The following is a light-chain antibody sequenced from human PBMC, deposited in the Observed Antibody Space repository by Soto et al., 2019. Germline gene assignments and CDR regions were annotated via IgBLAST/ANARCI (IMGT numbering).Light chain of an antibody. CDR3: QQYKTYWT. CDR1: QSISTW. J-gene: IGKJ1*01. Sequence: DIQMTQSPSTLSASVGDRVTIICRASQSISTWLAWYQQKPGKAPKLLMYDASRLESGVPSRFSGSGSGTEFTLTITSLQPDDFPTYYCQQYKTYWTFGQGTKVDIK. V-gene: IGKV1-5*02. CDR2: DAS.